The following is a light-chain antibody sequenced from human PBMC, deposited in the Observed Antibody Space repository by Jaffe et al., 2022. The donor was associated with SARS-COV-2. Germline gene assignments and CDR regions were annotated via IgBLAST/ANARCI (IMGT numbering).Light chain of an antibody. CDR3: QQYDDLPIT. CDR2: DAS. V-gene: IGKV1-33*01. Sequence: DIQMTQSPSSLSASVGDRVTITCQASQDITNNLKWYQQKPGKAPKLVIQDASSLETGVPSRFRGSGYGTDFTFTISSLQPEDIATYYCQQYDDLPITFGQGTRLDIK. J-gene: IGKJ5*01. CDR1: QDITNN.